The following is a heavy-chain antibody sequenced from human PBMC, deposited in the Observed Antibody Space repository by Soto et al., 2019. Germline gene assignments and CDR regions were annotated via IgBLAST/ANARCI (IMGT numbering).Heavy chain of an antibody. CDR2: SIPILGIA. J-gene: IGHJ5*02. V-gene: IGHV1-69*08. CDR3: AREQDYGDYGGWYWFDP. Sequence: QVQLVQFGAEVKKPGSSVKVSCKASGGTFSSYTISGWRKAPGQGLEWMGRSIPILGIANYAQKFQGRVTITADKSTSTAYMELSRLRSEDTAVYYCAREQDYGDYGGWYWFDPWGQGPLVTVSS. CDR1: GGTFSSYT. D-gene: IGHD4-17*01.